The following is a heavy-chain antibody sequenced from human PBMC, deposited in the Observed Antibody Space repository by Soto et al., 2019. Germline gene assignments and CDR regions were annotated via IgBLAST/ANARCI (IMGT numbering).Heavy chain of an antibody. D-gene: IGHD3-3*01. CDR2: INSDGSST. J-gene: IGHJ6*01. Sequence: PGGSLRLSCAASGFTFSSYWMHWVRQAPGKGLVWVARINSDGSSTSYAGSVKGRFTISRDNAKNTLYLQMNSLRAEDTAVYYCARGLTPYYDFWSGYYAYYYYYGMDVWGQGTTVTVSS. V-gene: IGHV3-74*01. CDR3: ARGLTPYYDFWSGYYAYYYYYGMDV. CDR1: GFTFSSYW.